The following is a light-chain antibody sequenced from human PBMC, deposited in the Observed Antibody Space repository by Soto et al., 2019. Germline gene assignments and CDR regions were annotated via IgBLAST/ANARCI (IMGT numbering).Light chain of an antibody. CDR1: NIRNKS. CDR2: DDT. Sequence: SYELTQKPSVSVAPGQTARITCGGNNIRNKSVQWYQQKPGQAPVVVVYDDTNRPSGIPERFSGSNSGNTATLTISRVEAGDEADYYCQVWDSSSDHWVFGRGTKLTVL. V-gene: IGLV3-21*02. CDR3: QVWDSSSDHWV. J-gene: IGLJ3*02.